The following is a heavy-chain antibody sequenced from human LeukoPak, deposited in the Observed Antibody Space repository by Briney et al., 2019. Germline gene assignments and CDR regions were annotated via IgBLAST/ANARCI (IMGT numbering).Heavy chain of an antibody. CDR2: IYYRGRT. Sequence: PSGALSLTCTVCGGSISGYYWTWIRQPPGKALEWIGYIYYRGRTSYNPCLKSRGTMSVDTSRNQFSLKRRCVTAADLGVYYCASDGNLCNLDVGGRGPLVTVSS. CDR3: ASDGNLCNLDV. J-gene: IGHJ2*01. V-gene: IGHV4-59*01. CDR1: GGSISGYY. D-gene: IGHD1-14*01.